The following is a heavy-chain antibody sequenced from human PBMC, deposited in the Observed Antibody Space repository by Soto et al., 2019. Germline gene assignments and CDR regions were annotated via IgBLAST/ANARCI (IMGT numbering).Heavy chain of an antibody. CDR2: ISYDGSNK. CDR3: ARDGAGSWYPGYYMDV. Sequence: GGSLRLSCAASGFTFSSYAMHWVRQAPGKGLEWVAVISYDGSNKYYADSVKGRFTISRDNSKNTLYLQMNSLRAEDTAVYYCARDGAGSWYPGYYMDVWGKGTTVTVSS. CDR1: GFTFSSYA. D-gene: IGHD6-13*01. V-gene: IGHV3-30*04. J-gene: IGHJ6*03.